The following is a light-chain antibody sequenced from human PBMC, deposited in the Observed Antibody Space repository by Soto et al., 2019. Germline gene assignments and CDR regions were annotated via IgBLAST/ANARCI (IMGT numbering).Light chain of an antibody. CDR1: QSVVYSDGNAY. V-gene: IGKV2-30*01. J-gene: IGKJ1*01. Sequence: DAVMTHSPPSLPVNLGQPASISCRSSQSVVYSDGNAYLNWFRQRPGQSPRRLISTVSNRDTGVPDRCSGGGSGTAFALKISRVEADDVGIYYCMQCTYWPPKFGQENKVES. CDR3: MQCTYWPPK. CDR2: TVS.